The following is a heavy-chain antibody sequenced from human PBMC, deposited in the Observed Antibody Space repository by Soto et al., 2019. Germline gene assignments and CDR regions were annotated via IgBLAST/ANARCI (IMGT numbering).Heavy chain of an antibody. J-gene: IGHJ4*02. Sequence: GGSLRLSCAASGFTFSRYAMGWARQAPGRGLEWVSLISGSSYNVYYVDSVKGRFTISRDNSKNTLYLQMNNLRVEDTAIYNYATQDFRGTTGTTWGKGTLVTVSS. CDR2: ISGSSYNV. CDR1: GFTFSRYA. D-gene: IGHD1-1*01. V-gene: IGHV3-23*01. CDR3: ATQDFRGTTGTT.